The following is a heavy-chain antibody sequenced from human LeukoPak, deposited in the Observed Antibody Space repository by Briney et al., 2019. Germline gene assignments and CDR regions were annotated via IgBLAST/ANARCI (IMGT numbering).Heavy chain of an antibody. Sequence: SETLSLTCTVSSGSISTSNYYWGRVRQPPGKALEWIGNIFYSGSTYYSPSLKSRVTISLDTSRNQFSLKLNSVTAADTAVYYCARKPDSRNWFDPWGQGTLVIVSS. D-gene: IGHD1-14*01. CDR2: IFYSGST. CDR1: SGSISTSNYY. CDR3: ARKPDSRNWFDP. V-gene: IGHV4-39*07. J-gene: IGHJ5*02.